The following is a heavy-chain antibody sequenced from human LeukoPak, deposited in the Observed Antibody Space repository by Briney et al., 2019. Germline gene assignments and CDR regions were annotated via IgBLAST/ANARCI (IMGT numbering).Heavy chain of an antibody. Sequence: SQTLSLTCTVSGGSISSGSYYWSWIRQPAGKGLEWIGRIYTDGSTNYNPSLKSRVTISVDTSKNQFSLKLSSVTAADTAVYYCAREDDILTGYYRIPDAFDIWGQGTMVTVSS. J-gene: IGHJ3*02. V-gene: IGHV4-61*02. D-gene: IGHD3-9*01. CDR3: AREDDILTGYYRIPDAFDI. CDR2: IYTDGST. CDR1: GGSISSGSYY.